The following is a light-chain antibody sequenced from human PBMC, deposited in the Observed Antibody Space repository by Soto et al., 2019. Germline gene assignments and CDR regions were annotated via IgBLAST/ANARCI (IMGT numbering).Light chain of an antibody. CDR3: HHYNSYST. V-gene: IGKV1-5*03. CDR1: KSISSW. Sequence: DIQLTQSPSTLSASVGDRVTITCRASKSISSWLAWYQQKPGKAPKLLIYKASSLESGVPSRFSGRVSGTEFTLTISSLQTEDKSTYDCHHYNSYSTFGEETKVEIK. CDR2: KAS. J-gene: IGKJ1*01.